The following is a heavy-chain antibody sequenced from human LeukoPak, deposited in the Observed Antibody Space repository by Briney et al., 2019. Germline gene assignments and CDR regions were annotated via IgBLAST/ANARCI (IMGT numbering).Heavy chain of an antibody. CDR3: AKDLHPYYYDSSGYRD. Sequence: GGSLRLSCAASGFTFSSYAMSWVRQAPGKGLGWVSAISGSGGRTYYADSVKDRFTTSSAISKNTMYLQMNSLRAEDTAVYYCAKDLHPYYYDSSGYRDWGQGTLVTVSS. CDR1: GFTFSSYA. V-gene: IGHV3-23*01. D-gene: IGHD3-22*01. CDR2: ISGSGGRT. J-gene: IGHJ4*02.